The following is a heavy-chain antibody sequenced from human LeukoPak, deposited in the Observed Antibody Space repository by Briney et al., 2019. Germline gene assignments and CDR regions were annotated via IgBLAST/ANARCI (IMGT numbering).Heavy chain of an antibody. Sequence: GGSLRLSCAASGFTVSSNYMSWVRQAPGMGLEWVSVIYSGGTTYYADSVKGRFTISRDNSKNMLYLQMNSLRAEDTAVYYCATDYGKDPLYFDYWGQGTLVTVSS. CDR1: GFTVSSNY. CDR3: ATDYGKDPLYFDY. J-gene: IGHJ4*02. D-gene: IGHD3-16*01. V-gene: IGHV3-53*01. CDR2: IYSGGTT.